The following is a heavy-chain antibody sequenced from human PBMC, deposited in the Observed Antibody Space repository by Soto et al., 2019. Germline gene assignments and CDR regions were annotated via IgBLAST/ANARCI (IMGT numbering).Heavy chain of an antibody. D-gene: IGHD1-26*01. CDR3: ARADKWEPDAFDI. Sequence: ETLSLTCTVSGGSVSSGSYYWSWIRQPPGKGLEWIGYIYYSGSTNYNPSLKSRVTISVDTSKNQFSLKLSSVTAADTAVYYCARADKWEPDAFDIWGQGTMVTVSS. CDR2: IYYSGST. V-gene: IGHV4-61*01. CDR1: GGSVSSGSYY. J-gene: IGHJ3*02.